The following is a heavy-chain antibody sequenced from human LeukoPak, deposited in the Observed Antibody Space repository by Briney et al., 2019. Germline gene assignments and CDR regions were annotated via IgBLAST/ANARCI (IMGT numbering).Heavy chain of an antibody. Sequence: ASVMVSSTASGYTFTSYDINWVRQATGQGLEWMGWMNPNSGNTGYAQKFQGRVTMTRNTSISTAYMELSSLRSEDTAVYYCARGPAAAGTGFDYWGQGTLVTVSS. D-gene: IGHD6-13*01. V-gene: IGHV1-8*01. J-gene: IGHJ4*02. CDR1: GYTFTSYD. CDR3: ARGPAAAGTGFDY. CDR2: MNPNSGNT.